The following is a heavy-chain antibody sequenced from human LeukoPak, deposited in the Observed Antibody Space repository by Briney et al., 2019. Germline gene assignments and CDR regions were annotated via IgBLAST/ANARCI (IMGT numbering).Heavy chain of an antibody. CDR3: ARMIPSGVPAAIPFDY. CDR2: IYYSGNT. Sequence: SETLSLTCTVSGGSISSSNYYWGWIRQPPGKGLEWIGSIYYSGNTYYNPSLKSRVTISVDTSKNQFSLKLSSVTAADTAVYYCARMIPSGVPAAIPFDYWGQGTLVTVSS. J-gene: IGHJ4*02. CDR1: GGSISSSNYY. D-gene: IGHD2-2*01. V-gene: IGHV4-39*07.